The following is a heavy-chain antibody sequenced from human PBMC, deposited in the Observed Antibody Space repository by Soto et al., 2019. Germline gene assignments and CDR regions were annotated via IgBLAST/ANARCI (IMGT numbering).Heavy chain of an antibody. Sequence: EVQLVESGGGLVKPGGSLRLSCAASGFTFSTYSMSWVRQAPGKGLEWVSSISPSSTSIHYADSVKGRFTISRDNAEKSVYLQMNSPRADDTAIYYCSRVGGGVVVVPGANRGDFWGQGTLVTVSS. D-gene: IGHD2-2*01. CDR3: SRVGGGVVVVPGANRGDF. J-gene: IGHJ4*02. V-gene: IGHV3-21*01. CDR2: ISPSSTSI. CDR1: GFTFSTYS.